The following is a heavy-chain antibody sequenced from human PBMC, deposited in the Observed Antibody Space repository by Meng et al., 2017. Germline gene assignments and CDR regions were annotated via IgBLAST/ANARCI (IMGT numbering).Heavy chain of an antibody. CDR1: GYTFTSYY. J-gene: IGHJ4*02. CDR3: ARLLWFGDYFDY. D-gene: IGHD3-10*01. V-gene: IGHV1-18*04. CDR2: ISAYNGNT. Sequence: ASVKVSCKASGYTFTSYYMHWVRQAPGQGLEWMGWISAYNGNTNYAQKLQGRVTMTTDTSTSTAYMELRSLRSDDTAVYYCARLLWFGDYFDYWGQGTLVTVSS.